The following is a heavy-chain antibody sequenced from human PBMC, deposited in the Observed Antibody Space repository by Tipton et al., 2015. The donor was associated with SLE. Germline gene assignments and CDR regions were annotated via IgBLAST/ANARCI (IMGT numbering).Heavy chain of an antibody. CDR1: GGSISSHY. CDR2: VHSSGST. D-gene: IGHD6-19*01. V-gene: IGHV4-59*11. J-gene: IGHJ4*02. CDR3: ARGIAVAKPGY. Sequence: TLSLTCTVSGGSISSHYWSWIRQPPGKRLEWIGHVHSSGSTFYNPSLKSRVSISVDTSKNQFSLKLSSVTAADTAVYYCARGIAVAKPGYWGQGTLVTVSS.